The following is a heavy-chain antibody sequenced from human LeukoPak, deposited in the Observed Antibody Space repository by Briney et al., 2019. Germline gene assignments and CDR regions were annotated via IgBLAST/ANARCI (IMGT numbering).Heavy chain of an antibody. J-gene: IGHJ4*02. D-gene: IGHD4-23*01. CDR1: GFTFSSYA. CDR3: ASGLGYGGKEVDY. CDR2: ISYDGSNK. Sequence: PGGSLRLSCAASGFTFSSYAMHWVRQAPGKGLEWVAVISYDGSNKYYADSVKGRFTISRDNSKNTLYLQMNSLRAEDTAVYYCASGLGYGGKEVDYWGQGSLVTVSS. V-gene: IGHV3-30-3*01.